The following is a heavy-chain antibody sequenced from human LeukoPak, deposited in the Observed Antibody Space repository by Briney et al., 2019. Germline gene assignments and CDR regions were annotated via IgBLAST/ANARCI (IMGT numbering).Heavy chain of an antibody. Sequence: GGSLRLSCAASGFTISSYAMSWVRQARGKGLEWVSAISGSGGSTYYADSVKGRFTISRDNSKNTLYLQMNSLRAEDTAVYYCAKGIMSGWSFDYWGQGTLVTVSS. CDR3: AKGIMSGWSFDY. J-gene: IGHJ4*02. V-gene: IGHV3-23*01. CDR2: ISGSGGST. D-gene: IGHD6-19*01. CDR1: GFTISSYA.